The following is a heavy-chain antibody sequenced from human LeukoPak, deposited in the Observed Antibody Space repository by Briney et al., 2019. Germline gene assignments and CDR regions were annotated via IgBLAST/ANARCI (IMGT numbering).Heavy chain of an antibody. V-gene: IGHV1-69*05. D-gene: IGHD3-22*01. Sequence: SVKVSCKASGGTFSSCAISWVRQAPGQGREWMGRIIPIFGTANYAQKFQGRVTITTDESTSTAYMELSSLRSEDTAVYYCARVPDSSAWTFDPWGQGTLVTVSS. J-gene: IGHJ5*02. CDR1: GGTFSSCA. CDR3: ARVPDSSAWTFDP. CDR2: IIPIFGTA.